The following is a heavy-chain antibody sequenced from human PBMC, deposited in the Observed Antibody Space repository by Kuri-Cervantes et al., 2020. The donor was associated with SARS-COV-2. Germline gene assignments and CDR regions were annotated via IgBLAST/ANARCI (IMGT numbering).Heavy chain of an antibody. J-gene: IGHJ6*02. CDR3: ARESGIAVAGHYYYYVMDG. V-gene: IGHV4-38-2*02. CDR1: GYSISRVYY. Sequence: SETLSLTCTVSGYSISRVYYWGWLRQPPGKGLEWVGSIPQSGSTYYNPSLKSRVTISVDTSKNQFSLKLSSVTDADTAVYYFARESGIAVAGHYYYYVMDGWGQGTMVTVSS. D-gene: IGHD6-19*01. CDR2: IPQSGST.